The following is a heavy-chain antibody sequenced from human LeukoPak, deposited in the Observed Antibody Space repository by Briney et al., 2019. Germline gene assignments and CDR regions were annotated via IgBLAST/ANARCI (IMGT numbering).Heavy chain of an antibody. CDR3: ARGHFGMDV. Sequence: PGGSLRLSCAASGCTFSYYWMSWVRQAPGKGLEWVANINQAGSEEYCVDSLRGRFTISRDNAKNLLCLQMNSLRAEDTAVYSCARGHFGMDVWGQGTTVIVSS. CDR1: GCTFSYYW. V-gene: IGHV3-7*04. CDR2: INQAGSEE. J-gene: IGHJ6*02.